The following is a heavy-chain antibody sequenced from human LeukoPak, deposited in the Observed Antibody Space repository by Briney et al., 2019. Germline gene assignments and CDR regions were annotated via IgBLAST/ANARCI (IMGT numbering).Heavy chain of an antibody. J-gene: IGHJ5*02. CDR1: GFTFNTAY. V-gene: IGHV3-15*01. Sequence: GGSLRLSCAASGFTFNTAYMSWLRQTPGKGLEWVGRFKSRSQGGTADYAAPVKGRFTISRDDSKNTLYLQMNSLKIEDTGVYYCATDRNWFDPWGQGTLVTVSS. CDR3: ATDRNWFDP. CDR2: FKSRSQGGTA.